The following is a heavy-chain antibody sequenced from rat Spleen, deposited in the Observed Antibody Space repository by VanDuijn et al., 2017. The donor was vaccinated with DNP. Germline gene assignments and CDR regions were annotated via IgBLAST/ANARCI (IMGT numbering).Heavy chain of an antibody. CDR2: IIYDGSRT. Sequence: EVQLVESGGGLVQPGGSLKLSCAASGFTFTDYNMAWVRQAPKKGLEWVATIIYDGSRTFYRDSVKGRFTFSRHNAINTLYLQMDSLRSEETATYYCARHGEVHLRYAMDAWGQGTSVTVSS. V-gene: IGHV5S10*01. D-gene: IGHD1-5*01. CDR3: ARHGEVHLRYAMDA. CDR1: GFTFTDYN. J-gene: IGHJ4*01.